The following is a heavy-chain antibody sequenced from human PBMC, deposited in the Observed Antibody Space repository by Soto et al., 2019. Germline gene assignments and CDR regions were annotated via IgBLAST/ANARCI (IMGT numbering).Heavy chain of an antibody. D-gene: IGHD4-17*01. V-gene: IGHV1-69*12. J-gene: IGHJ6*02. CDR3: ARDRTTVTTLRMYCYGMDV. Sequence: QVQLVQSGAEVKKPGSSVKVSCKASGGTFSSYAISWVRQAPGQGLEWMGGIIPIFGTANYAQKFQGRVTMTADEXXSXAXXELSSLRSADTAVYYCARDRTTVTTLRMYCYGMDVWGQGTTVTVSS. CDR2: IIPIFGTA. CDR1: GGTFSSYA.